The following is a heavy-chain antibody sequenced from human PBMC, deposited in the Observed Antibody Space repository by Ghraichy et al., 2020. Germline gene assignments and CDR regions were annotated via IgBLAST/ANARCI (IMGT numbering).Heavy chain of an antibody. V-gene: IGHV3-15*01. CDR3: TTGVATIFGVVNAFDI. D-gene: IGHD3-3*01. Sequence: GGSLRLSCAASGFTFSNAWMSWVRQAPGKGLEWVGRIKSKTDGGTTDYAAPVKGRFTISRDDSKNTLYLQMNSLKTEDTAVYYCTTGVATIFGVVNAFDIWGQGTMVTVSS. J-gene: IGHJ3*02. CDR2: IKSKTDGGTT. CDR1: GFTFSNAW.